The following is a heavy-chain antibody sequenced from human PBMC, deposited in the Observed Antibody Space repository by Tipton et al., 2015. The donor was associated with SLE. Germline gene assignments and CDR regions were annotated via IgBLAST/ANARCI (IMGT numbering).Heavy chain of an antibody. Sequence: TLSLTCTVSGGSISSYYWSWIRQPAGKGLEWIGRIYTSGSTNYNPSLKSRVTMSVDTSKNQFSLKLSSVTAADTAVYYCARDEIALYYYDSSGYYSDWGQGTLVTVSS. CDR3: ARDEIALYYYDSSGYYSD. CDR2: IYTSGST. V-gene: IGHV4-4*07. CDR1: GGSISSYY. D-gene: IGHD3-22*01. J-gene: IGHJ4*02.